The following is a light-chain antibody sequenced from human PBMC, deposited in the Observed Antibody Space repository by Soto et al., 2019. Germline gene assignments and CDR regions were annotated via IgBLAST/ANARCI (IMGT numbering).Light chain of an antibody. CDR2: GAS. J-gene: IGKJ1*01. Sequence: EIVMTQSPATLSVSPGERATVSCRASQTVNSNLAWYQQRPGQAPRLLISGASTRAPGIPARFSGSGSGTEFTLTISSLQSEDFAVYYCQQYNNWPPWPFGQGTRVEI. CDR3: QQYNNWPPWP. V-gene: IGKV3-15*01. CDR1: QTVNSN.